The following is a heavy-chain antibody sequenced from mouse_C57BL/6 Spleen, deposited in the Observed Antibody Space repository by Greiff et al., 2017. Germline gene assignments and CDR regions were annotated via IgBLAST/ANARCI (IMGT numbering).Heavy chain of an antibody. CDR2: IYPGDGDT. CDR1: GYAFSSSW. CDR3: ALYYGSTSFAY. V-gene: IGHV1-82*01. Sequence: VQLQQSGPELVKPGASVKISCKASGYAFSSSWMNWVKPRPGKGLEWIGRIYPGDGDTNYNGKFKGKATLTADKSSSTAYMQLSSLTSEDSAVYFCALYYGSTSFAYWGQGTLVTVSA. J-gene: IGHJ3*01. D-gene: IGHD1-1*01.